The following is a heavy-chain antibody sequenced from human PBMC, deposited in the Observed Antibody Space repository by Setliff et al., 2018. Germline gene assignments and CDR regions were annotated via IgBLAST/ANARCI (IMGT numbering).Heavy chain of an antibody. Sequence: GGSLRLSCSASGFIFSSYEMNWVRQAPGKGLEWVSYISTTGSTENYADSVRGRFTISRDNAQKTLYLHMNNLRADDTAVFYCVPGRGSWGQGALVTVSS. V-gene: IGHV3-48*03. CDR1: GFIFSSYE. CDR2: ISTTGSTE. J-gene: IGHJ5*02. CDR3: VPGRGS. D-gene: IGHD6-25*01.